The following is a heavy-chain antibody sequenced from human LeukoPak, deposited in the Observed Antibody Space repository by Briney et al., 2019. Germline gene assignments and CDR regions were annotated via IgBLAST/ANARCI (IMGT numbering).Heavy chain of an antibody. J-gene: IGHJ6*03. CDR3: AREPNIYLSYYMDV. V-gene: IGHV3-48*04. Sequence: GGSLRLSCAASGFTFSSYNMNWVRQAPGKGLEWVSYISSSGSTIYYADSVKGRFTISRDNAKNSLYLQMNSLRAEDTAVYYCAREPNIYLSYYMDVWGKGTTVTISS. CDR2: ISSSGSTI. D-gene: IGHD2/OR15-2a*01. CDR1: GFTFSSYN.